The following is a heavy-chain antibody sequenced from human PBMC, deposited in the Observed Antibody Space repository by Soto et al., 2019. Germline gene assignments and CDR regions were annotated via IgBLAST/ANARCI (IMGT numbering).Heavy chain of an antibody. Sequence: SVKVSCKASGGTFSSYAISWVRQAPGQGLEWMGGIIPIFGTANYAQKFQGRVTITADESTSTAYMELSSLRSEDKAVYYCARVQSSSWYDAFYIWGQGTMVTVSS. CDR3: ARVQSSSWYDAFYI. CDR1: GGTFSSYA. V-gene: IGHV1-69*13. CDR2: IIPIFGTA. J-gene: IGHJ3*02. D-gene: IGHD6-13*01.